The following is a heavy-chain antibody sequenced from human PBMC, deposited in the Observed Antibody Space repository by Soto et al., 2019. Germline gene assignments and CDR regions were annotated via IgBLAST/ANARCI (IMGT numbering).Heavy chain of an antibody. CDR2: IIPIFGTA. J-gene: IGHJ5*02. D-gene: IGHD6-13*01. V-gene: IGHV1-69*01. CDR1: GGTFSSYA. CDR3: ARGGPSSSWPYNWFDP. Sequence: QVQLVQSGAEVKKPGSSVKVSCKASGGTFSSYAISWVRQAPGQGLEWMGGIIPIFGTAHCAQKFQGRVTITADESTSTAYMELSSLRSEDTAVYYCARGGPSSSWPYNWFDPWGQGTLVTVSS.